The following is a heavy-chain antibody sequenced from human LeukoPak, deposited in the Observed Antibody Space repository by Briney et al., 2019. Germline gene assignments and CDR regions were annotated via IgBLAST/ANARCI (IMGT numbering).Heavy chain of an antibody. CDR3: TTYGDYGSGSYPY. J-gene: IGHJ4*02. D-gene: IGHD3-10*01. Sequence: GGSLRLSCVPSGFSFSNYAMSWVRQAPGKGLEWVGRIKSKTNDGTADYAAPVKGRFTISRDDSKNTLYLQMNSLKTEDTAVYYCTTYGDYGSGSYPYWGQGTLVTVSS. CDR1: GFSFSNYA. CDR2: IKSKTNDGTA. V-gene: IGHV3-15*01.